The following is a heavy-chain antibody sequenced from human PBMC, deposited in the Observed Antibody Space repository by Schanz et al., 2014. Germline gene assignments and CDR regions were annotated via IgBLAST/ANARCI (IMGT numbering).Heavy chain of an antibody. J-gene: IGHJ6*02. D-gene: IGHD1-1*01. CDR3: ARGGRTTYNYYYGMDV. CDR2: IYYSGST. CDR1: GGSISSGGYS. V-gene: IGHV4-30-4*07. Sequence: QVQLQESGPGLVKPSQTLSLTCAVSGGSISSGGYSWNWIRQPPGKGLEWIVYIYYSGSTYYNPSLKRRVTISVDTSKNQFSQKLSSVTAADTAVYYCARGGRTTYNYYYGMDVWGQGTTVTVSS.